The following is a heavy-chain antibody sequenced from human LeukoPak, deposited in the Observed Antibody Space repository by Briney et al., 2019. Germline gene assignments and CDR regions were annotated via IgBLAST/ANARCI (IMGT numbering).Heavy chain of an antibody. J-gene: IGHJ4*02. CDR1: GGSISSSSYY. CDR3: VRRMVGAIRPFDY. V-gene: IGHV4-39*01. Sequence: SETLSLTCTVSGGSISSSSYYWGWIRQPPGKGLEWIGSIYYSGSTYYNPPLKSRVTISVDTSKNQFSLKLSSVTAADTAVYYCVRRMVGAIRPFDYWGQGTLVTVSS. D-gene: IGHD1-26*01. CDR2: IYYSGST.